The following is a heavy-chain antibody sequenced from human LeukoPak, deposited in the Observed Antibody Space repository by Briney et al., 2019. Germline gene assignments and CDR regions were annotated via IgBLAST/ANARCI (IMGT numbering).Heavy chain of an antibody. Sequence: GESLKISCKGSGYSFTSYWIGWVRQMPGKGLEWMGIIYPADSDTRYSPSFQGQVTISADKSISTAYLQWSSLKASDTAMYYCARRGIGYYDSSGYYYGYWGQGTLVTVSS. V-gene: IGHV5-51*01. D-gene: IGHD3-22*01. CDR2: IYPADSDT. CDR3: ARRGIGYYDSSGYYYGY. J-gene: IGHJ4*02. CDR1: GYSFTSYW.